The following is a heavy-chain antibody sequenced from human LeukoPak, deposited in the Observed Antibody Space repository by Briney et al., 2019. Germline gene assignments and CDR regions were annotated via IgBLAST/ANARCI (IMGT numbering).Heavy chain of an antibody. V-gene: IGHV1-2*02. CDR2: INPNSGGT. Sequence: ASVKVSCKASGYTFTGYYMHWVRQAPGQGLEWMGWINPNSGGTNYAQKFQGRVTMTRDTSISTAYMELSRLRSDDTAVYYCARTPLTKVVTLNFDYWGQGTLVTVSS. D-gene: IGHD4-23*01. CDR3: ARTPLTKVVTLNFDY. J-gene: IGHJ4*02. CDR1: GYTFTGYY.